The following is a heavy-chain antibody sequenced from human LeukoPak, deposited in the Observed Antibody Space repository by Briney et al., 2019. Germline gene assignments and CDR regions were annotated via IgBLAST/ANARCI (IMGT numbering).Heavy chain of an antibody. CDR3: ARGGYYYDSSGYYYGELGFDY. Sequence: SVKVSCKASGGTFSSYAISWVRQAPGQGLEWMGGIIPIFGTANYAQKFQGRVTITADESTSTAYMELSSLRSEDTAVYYCARGGYYYDSSGYYYGELGFDYWGQGTLVTVSS. V-gene: IGHV1-69*13. CDR2: IIPIFGTA. J-gene: IGHJ4*02. D-gene: IGHD3-22*01. CDR1: GGTFSSYA.